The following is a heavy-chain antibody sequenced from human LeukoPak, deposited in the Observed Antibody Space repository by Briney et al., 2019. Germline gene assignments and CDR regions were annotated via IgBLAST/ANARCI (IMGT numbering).Heavy chain of an antibody. Sequence: ASVKVSCKASGYTFTSYAMHWVRQAPGQRLEWMGWINAGNGNTKYSQKFQGRVTITRDTSASTAYMELSSLRSEDTAVYYCARVFLGYGDYGPFDYWGQGTLVTVSS. D-gene: IGHD4-17*01. CDR3: ARVFLGYGDYGPFDY. J-gene: IGHJ4*02. CDR2: INAGNGNT. CDR1: GYTFTSYA. V-gene: IGHV1-3*01.